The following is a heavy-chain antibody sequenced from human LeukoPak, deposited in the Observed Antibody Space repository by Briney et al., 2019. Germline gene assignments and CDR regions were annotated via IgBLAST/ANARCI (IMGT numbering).Heavy chain of an antibody. Sequence: PGGSLRLSCAASRFTFDEYGMSWVRQTAGKGLEWVANIKQDGSEKYYVDSVKGRFTISRDNAKNSLYLQMNSLRAEDTAVYYCASSGSGWYYYYYYYYMDVWGKGTTVTVSS. CDR2: IKQDGSEK. CDR3: ASSGSGWYYYYYYYYMDV. D-gene: IGHD6-19*01. V-gene: IGHV3-7*01. J-gene: IGHJ6*03. CDR1: RFTFDEYG.